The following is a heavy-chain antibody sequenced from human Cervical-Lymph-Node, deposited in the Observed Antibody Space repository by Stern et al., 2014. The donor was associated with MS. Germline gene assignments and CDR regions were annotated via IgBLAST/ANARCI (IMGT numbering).Heavy chain of an antibody. CDR2: LYWGDDK. CDR3: ARGYGGYTLDY. D-gene: IGHD5-12*01. Sequence: QVTLRESGPTLVKPTQTLTLTCTFSGFSLSTSGVGVGWLRQPPGKALEWLVLLYWGDDKRYQPSLKSRLTITKDTSKNQVVLTMTNMDPVDTATYYCARGYGGYTLDYWGQGTLVTVSS. CDR1: GFSLSTSGVG. V-gene: IGHV2-5*09. J-gene: IGHJ4*02.